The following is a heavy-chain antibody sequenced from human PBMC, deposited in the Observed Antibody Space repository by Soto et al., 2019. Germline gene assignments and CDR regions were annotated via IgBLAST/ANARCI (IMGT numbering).Heavy chain of an antibody. Sequence: EVQLVESGGGLVQPGGSLRLSCAASGFTLSGYDIHWVRQATGKGLEWVSGIGYAGDTYYEDSVTGRCTISRENAKNSLYLQMNSLRVGDTAVYYCTRKTSTNGMAVWGQGTTVTVSS. J-gene: IGHJ6*02. CDR2: IGYAGDT. CDR3: TRKTSTNGMAV. CDR1: GFTLSGYD. V-gene: IGHV3-13*01. D-gene: IGHD6-6*01.